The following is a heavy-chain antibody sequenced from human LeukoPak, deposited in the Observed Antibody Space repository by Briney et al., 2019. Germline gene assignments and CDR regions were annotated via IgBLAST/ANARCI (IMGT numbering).Heavy chain of an antibody. CDR1: GFTFSDYY. D-gene: IGHD1-1*01. CDR3: ARDSVHGQNWFDP. CDR2: ISSSSSYT. V-gene: IGHV3-11*05. J-gene: IGHJ5*02. Sequence: KAGGSLRLSCATSGFTFSDYYMSWIRQAPGKGLEWVSYISSSSSYTNYADSVKGRFTISRDNAKNSLYLQMNSLRAEDTAVYYCARDSVHGQNWFDPWGQGTLVTVSS.